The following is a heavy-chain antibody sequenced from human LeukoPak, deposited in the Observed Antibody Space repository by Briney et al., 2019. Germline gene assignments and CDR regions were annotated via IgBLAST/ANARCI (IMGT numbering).Heavy chain of an antibody. J-gene: IGHJ6*03. CDR1: GFTFSSYS. CDR2: ISSSSSYI. CDR3: ARDFDFWSGYSIVQYYYYYYMDV. Sequence: GGSLRLSCAASGFTFSSYSMNWVRQAPGKGLEWVSSISSSSSYIYYADSVKGRFTISRDNAKNSLYLQMNSLRAEDTAVYYCARDFDFWSGYSIVQYYYYYYMDVWGKGTTVTVSS. D-gene: IGHD3-3*01. V-gene: IGHV3-21*01.